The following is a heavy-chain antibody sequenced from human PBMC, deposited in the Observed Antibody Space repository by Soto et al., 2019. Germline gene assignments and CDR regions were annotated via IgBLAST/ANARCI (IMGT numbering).Heavy chain of an antibody. CDR1: GGSFSGYY. CDR2: INHSGNT. Sequence: SETLSLTCAVYGGSFSGYYWSWIRQPPGKGLEWIGEINHSGNTNYNPSLKSRVTISVDTSKNQFSLKLSSVTAADTAVYYCARHNYDGCGYYYYYYGMDVWGHGTTVTVSS. CDR3: ARHNYDGCGYYYYYYGMDV. J-gene: IGHJ6*01. D-gene: IGHD3-22*01. V-gene: IGHV4-34*01.